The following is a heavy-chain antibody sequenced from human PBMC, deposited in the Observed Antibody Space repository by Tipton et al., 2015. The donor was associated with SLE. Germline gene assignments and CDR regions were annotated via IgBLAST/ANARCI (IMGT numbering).Heavy chain of an antibody. CDR1: GYSFTSYW. Sequence: QLVQSGAEVKKPGESLRISCKGSGYSFTSYWISWVRQMPGKGLEWMGRIDPSDSYTNYSPSFQGHVTISGDKSTSTACLQWSRLKASDTAMYYCARGMMTAVVRGAFDIWGQGTMVTVSS. CDR2: IDPSDSYT. V-gene: IGHV5-10-1*01. CDR3: ARGMMTAVVRGAFDI. D-gene: IGHD4-23*01. J-gene: IGHJ3*02.